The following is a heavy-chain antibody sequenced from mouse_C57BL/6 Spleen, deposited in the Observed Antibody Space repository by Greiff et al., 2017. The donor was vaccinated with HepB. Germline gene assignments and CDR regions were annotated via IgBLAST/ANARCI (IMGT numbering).Heavy chain of an antibody. CDR1: GFTFSDYY. V-gene: IGHV5-16*01. J-gene: IGHJ4*01. CDR3: ARALILHYAMDY. Sequence: EVKLMESEGGLVQPGSSMKLSCTASGFTFSDYYMAWVRQVPEKGLEWVANINYDGSSTYYLDSLKSRFIISRDNAKNILYLQMSSLKSEDTATYYCARALILHYAMDYWGQGTSVTVSS. CDR2: INYDGSST.